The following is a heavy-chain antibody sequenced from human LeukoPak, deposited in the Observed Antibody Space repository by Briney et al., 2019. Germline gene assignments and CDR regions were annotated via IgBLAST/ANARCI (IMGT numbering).Heavy chain of an antibody. CDR2: IYYSGST. CDR3: ARHDKVKYQLPLLDY. CDR1: GGSISSSSYY. V-gene: IGHV4-39*01. Sequence: SETLSLTCTVSGGSISSSSYYWGWIRQPPGKGLEWIGSIYYSGSTYYNPSLKGRVTISVDTSKNQFSLKLSSVTAADTAVYYCARHDKVKYQLPLLDYWGQGTLVTVSS. J-gene: IGHJ4*02. D-gene: IGHD2-2*01.